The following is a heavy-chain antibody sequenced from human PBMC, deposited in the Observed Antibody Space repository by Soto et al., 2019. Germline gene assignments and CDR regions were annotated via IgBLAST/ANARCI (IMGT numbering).Heavy chain of an antibody. V-gene: IGHV1-8*01. CDR2: MNPNSGNT. D-gene: IGHD2-15*01. J-gene: IGHJ5*02. Sequence: QVQLVQSGAEVKKPGASVKVSCKASGYTFTSYDINWVRQATGQGLEWMGWMNPNSGNTGNAQKFKGRVTMTRNTSISTAYMELSSLRSEDTAVYYCARGSRYCSGGSCYGHWFDPWGQGTLVTVSS. CDR1: GYTFTSYD. CDR3: ARGSRYCSGGSCYGHWFDP.